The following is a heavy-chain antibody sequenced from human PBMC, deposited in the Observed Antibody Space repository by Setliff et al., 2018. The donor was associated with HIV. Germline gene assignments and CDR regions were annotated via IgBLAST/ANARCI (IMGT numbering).Heavy chain of an antibody. CDR1: GGSISNYY. CDR3: ARQHYYDSSGRNLMDV. Sequence: SETLSLTCTVSGGSISNYYWSWIRQPPGEGLEWIGYIYYSGSTTYNPSLESRVTISIDTSKNQFSLKLSSVTAADTAVYYCARQHYYDSSGRNLMDVWGKGTTVTVSS. V-gene: IGHV4-59*08. J-gene: IGHJ6*03. CDR2: IYYSGST. D-gene: IGHD3-22*01.